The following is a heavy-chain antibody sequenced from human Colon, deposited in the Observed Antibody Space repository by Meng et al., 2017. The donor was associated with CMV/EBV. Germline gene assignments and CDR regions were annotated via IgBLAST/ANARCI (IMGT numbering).Heavy chain of an antibody. D-gene: IGHD5/OR15-5a*01. Sequence: KTAGYPFTIHYRHWVRQAPGRGLEWMGWMNPNSGDTNYAQKFQDRVKMTRDTTVNTAYLDLTSLTSADTAVYYCATLSIYDSTISDFWGQGTLVTVSS. CDR3: ATLSIYDSTISDF. CDR1: GYPFTIHY. CDR2: MNPNSGDT. V-gene: IGHV1-2*02. J-gene: IGHJ4*02.